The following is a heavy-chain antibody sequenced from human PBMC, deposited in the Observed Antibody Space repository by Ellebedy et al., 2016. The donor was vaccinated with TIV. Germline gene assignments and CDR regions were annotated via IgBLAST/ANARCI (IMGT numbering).Heavy chain of an antibody. D-gene: IGHD3-16*01. J-gene: IGHJ6*02. V-gene: IGHV4-61*01. Sequence: SETLSLTXTVSGGSVSSGSYYWSWIRQPPGKGLEWIGYIYYSGSTNYNPSLKSRVTISVDTSKNQFSLKLSSVTAADTAVYYCARAIPYYDYVWGVYYYYGMDVWGQGTTVTVSS. CDR3: ARAIPYYDYVWGVYYYYGMDV. CDR1: GGSVSSGSYY. CDR2: IYYSGST.